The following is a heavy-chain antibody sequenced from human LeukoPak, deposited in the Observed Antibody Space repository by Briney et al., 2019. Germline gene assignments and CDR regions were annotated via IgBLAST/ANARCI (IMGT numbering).Heavy chain of an antibody. J-gene: IGHJ3*02. Sequence: WASVKVSCKASGYTFTGYYMRWVRQAPGQGLEWMGWINPNSGGTNYAQKFQGRVTMTRDTSISTAYMELSRLRSDDTAVYYCARDLKIVGATDAFDIWGQGTMVTVSS. CDR1: GYTFTGYY. V-gene: IGHV1-2*02. CDR2: INPNSGGT. D-gene: IGHD1-26*01. CDR3: ARDLKIVGATDAFDI.